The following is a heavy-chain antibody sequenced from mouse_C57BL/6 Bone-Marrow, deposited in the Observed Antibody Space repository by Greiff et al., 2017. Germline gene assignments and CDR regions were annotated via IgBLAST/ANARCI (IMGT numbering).Heavy chain of an antibody. CDR2: IYPRSGNT. Sequence: LVESGAELARPGASVKLSCKASGYTFTSYGISWVKQRTGQGLEWIGEIYPRSGNTYYNEKFKGKATLTADKSSSTAYMELRSLTSEDSAVYFCARAGRQTGREFAYWGQGTLVTVSA. CDR1: GYTFTSYG. V-gene: IGHV1-81*01. J-gene: IGHJ3*01. CDR3: ARAGRQTGREFAY. D-gene: IGHD4-1*01.